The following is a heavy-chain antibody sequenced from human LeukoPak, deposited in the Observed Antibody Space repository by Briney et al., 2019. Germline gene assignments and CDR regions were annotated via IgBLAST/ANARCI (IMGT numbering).Heavy chain of an antibody. CDR2: IYYSGST. CDR1: GGSISSSSYY. Sequence: PSETLSLTCTVSGGSISSSSYYWGWIRQPPGKGLEWIGSIYYSGSTYYNPSLKSRVTISVDTSKNQFSLKLSSVTAADTAVYYCARLRFSEWFDFDYWGQGTLVTVSS. D-gene: IGHD3-3*01. J-gene: IGHJ4*02. V-gene: IGHV4-39*01. CDR3: ARLRFSEWFDFDY.